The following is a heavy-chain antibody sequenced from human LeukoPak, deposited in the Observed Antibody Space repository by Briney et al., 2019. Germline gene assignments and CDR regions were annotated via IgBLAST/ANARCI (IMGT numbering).Heavy chain of an antibody. D-gene: IGHD6-13*01. J-gene: IGHJ3*02. CDR3: ARRTLGSSWSGGAFDI. V-gene: IGHV4-4*07. CDR1: GGSISSYY. CDR2: IYTSGST. Sequence: SETLSLTCTVSGGSISSYYWSWIRQPAGKGLEWIGRIYTSGSTNYNPSLKSRVTISVDTSKNQFSLKLSSVTAADTAVYYCARRTLGSSWSGGAFDIWGQGTMVTVSS.